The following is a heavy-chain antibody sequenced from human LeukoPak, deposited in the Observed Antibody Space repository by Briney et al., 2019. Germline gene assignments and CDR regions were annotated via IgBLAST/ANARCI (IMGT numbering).Heavy chain of an antibody. CDR3: ATSSRNWGPDGFDI. CDR2: IFGGFDT. J-gene: IGHJ3*02. Sequence: GGSLRLSCEASVFSVTNNSMSWVRQAPREGLEWVSHIFGGFDTYYADSVRGRFTISRDSSKNTLYLQMNSLRAEDTAVYYCATSSRNWGPDGFDIWGQGIMVTVSS. D-gene: IGHD7-27*01. V-gene: IGHV3-66*01. CDR1: VFSVTNNS.